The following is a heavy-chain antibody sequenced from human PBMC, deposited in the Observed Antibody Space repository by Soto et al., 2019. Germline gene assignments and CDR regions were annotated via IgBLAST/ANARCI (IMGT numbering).Heavy chain of an antibody. CDR2: IYPSDSDI. J-gene: IGHJ4*02. CDR3: VRSGTSSGRFSDY. CDR1: GYTFTIYW. D-gene: IGHD2-15*01. Sequence: GESLKISCKGSGYTFTIYWIGWVRQMPGEGLEWMGVIYPSDSDIRYSPSFQGKVTISADKSITTAYLQWSSLKAADTAMYYCVRSGTSSGRFSDYWGKGTLVTVSS. V-gene: IGHV5-51*01.